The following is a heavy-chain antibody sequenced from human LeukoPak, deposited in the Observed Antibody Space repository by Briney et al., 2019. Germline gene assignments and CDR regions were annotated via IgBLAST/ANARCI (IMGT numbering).Heavy chain of an antibody. V-gene: IGHV3-21*01. CDR1: GFTFSSYG. CDR2: IFSRSESM. D-gene: IGHD3-22*01. CDR3: ARDFFHSSESRPFDY. Sequence: GGSLRLSCAASGFTFSSYGMHWVRQAPGKGLEWVSSIFSRSESMLYADSVKGRFTISRDNAKNLLYMQMDSLRVEDTAVYYCARDFFHSSESRPFDYWGQGTLVTVSS. J-gene: IGHJ4*02.